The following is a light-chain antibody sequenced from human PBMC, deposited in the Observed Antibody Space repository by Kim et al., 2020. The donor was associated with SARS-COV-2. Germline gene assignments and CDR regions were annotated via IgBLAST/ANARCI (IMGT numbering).Light chain of an antibody. CDR1: QSISNY. Sequence: DIQMTQSPSSLSASVGDRVTITCRASQSISNYLNWYQQKPGKASKLLIYAASSLHSGAPSRFSGSGSGTDFTLTITSLQPEDFATYFCQQSHTAPLLSFGGGTKVDIK. J-gene: IGKJ4*01. CDR3: QQSHTAPLLS. CDR2: AAS. V-gene: IGKV1-39*01.